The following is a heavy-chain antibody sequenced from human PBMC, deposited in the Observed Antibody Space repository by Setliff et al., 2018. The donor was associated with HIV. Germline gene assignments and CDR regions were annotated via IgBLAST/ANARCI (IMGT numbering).Heavy chain of an antibody. CDR1: GDSINSGTYY. CDR3: ARDWRSGYDLNFDY. V-gene: IGHV4-61*02. Sequence: PSETLSLTCTVSGDSINSGTYYWSWIRQPAGKGLEWIGRLHLSGDTNYNPSLKSRVTMSIDTSKNQFSLKLSSVTAADTAIYYCARDWRSGYDLNFDYWGQGTLVTVSS. CDR2: LHLSGDT. D-gene: IGHD5-12*01. J-gene: IGHJ4*02.